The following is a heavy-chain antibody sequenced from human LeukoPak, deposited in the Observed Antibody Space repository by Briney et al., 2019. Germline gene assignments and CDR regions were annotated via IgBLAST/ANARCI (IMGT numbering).Heavy chain of an antibody. D-gene: IGHD3-3*01. Sequence: GGSLRLSCAASGFTFSSYAMHWVRQAPGKGLEWVAVISYDGSNKYYADSVKGRFTISRDNSKNTLYLQMNSLRAEDTAVYYCAREVFGVATYYYYGMDVWGQGTTVTVSS. J-gene: IGHJ6*02. V-gene: IGHV3-30-3*01. CDR1: GFTFSSYA. CDR2: ISYDGSNK. CDR3: AREVFGVATYYYYGMDV.